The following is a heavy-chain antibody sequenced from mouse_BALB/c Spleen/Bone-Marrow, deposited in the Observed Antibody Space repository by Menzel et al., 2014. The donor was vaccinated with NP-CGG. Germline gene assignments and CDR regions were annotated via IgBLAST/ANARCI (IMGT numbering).Heavy chain of an antibody. Sequence: VKLVESGAELVKPGASVKLSCKASGYTFTSYYMYWVKQRPGQGLEWIGGINPNNGNTNFSGTFKSKATLTVDKSSSTAYMQLSSLTSEDSAVYYCTRRDYWGQGTTLTVSS. CDR3: TRRDY. CDR2: INPNNGNT. CDR1: GYTFTSYY. V-gene: IGHV1S81*02. J-gene: IGHJ2*01.